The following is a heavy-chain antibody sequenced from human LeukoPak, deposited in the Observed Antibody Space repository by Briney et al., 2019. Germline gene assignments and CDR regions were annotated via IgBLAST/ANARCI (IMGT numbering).Heavy chain of an antibody. CDR3: AKDADTWIQLWAYYFDY. Sequence: GGSLRLSCATSGFTFSTYGMHWVRQAPGKGLEWVAVISYDGSNKYYADSVKGRFTISRDNSKNTLYLQMNSLRAEDTAVYYCAKDADTWIQLWAYYFDYWGQGTLVTVSS. CDR2: ISYDGSNK. V-gene: IGHV3-30*18. D-gene: IGHD5-18*01. CDR1: GFTFSTYG. J-gene: IGHJ4*02.